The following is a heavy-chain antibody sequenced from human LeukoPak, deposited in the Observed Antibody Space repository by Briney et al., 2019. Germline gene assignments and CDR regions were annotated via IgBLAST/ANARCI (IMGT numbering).Heavy chain of an antibody. Sequence: SETLSLTCTVSGDSISSFYWSWIRQPPGKGLEWIGYIYYSGSTNYNPSLKSRVTISVDTSKDQFSLKLSSVTAADTAVYYCATVTMVRGVVAFDYWGQGTLVTVSS. V-gene: IGHV4-59*01. CDR2: IYYSGST. CDR3: ATVTMVRGVVAFDY. CDR1: GDSISSFY. J-gene: IGHJ4*02. D-gene: IGHD3-10*01.